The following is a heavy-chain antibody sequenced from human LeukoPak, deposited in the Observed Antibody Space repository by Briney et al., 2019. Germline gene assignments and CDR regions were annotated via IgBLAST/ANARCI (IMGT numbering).Heavy chain of an antibody. CDR2: ISWNSFTI. J-gene: IGHJ6*03. D-gene: IGHD5-12*01. CDR3: AKVGGYDLFYYYYMDV. Sequence: PGRSLRLSCAASGFTFDDYAMHWVRQAPGKGLEWVSGISWNSFTIGYADSVKGRFTISRDNAKNSLYLQMNSLRAEDTAVYYCAKVGGYDLFYYYYMDVWGKGTTVTISS. CDR1: GFTFDDYA. V-gene: IGHV3-9*01.